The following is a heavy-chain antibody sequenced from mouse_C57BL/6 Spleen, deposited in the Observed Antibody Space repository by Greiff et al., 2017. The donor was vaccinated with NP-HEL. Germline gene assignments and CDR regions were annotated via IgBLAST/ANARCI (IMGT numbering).Heavy chain of an antibody. CDR1: GYTFTSYG. J-gene: IGHJ4*01. D-gene: IGHD1-1*01. V-gene: IGHV1-81*01. CDR2: IYPRSGNT. Sequence: VKLQESGAELARPGASVKLSCKASGYTFTSYGISWVKQRTGQGLEWIGEIYPRSGNTYYNEKFKGKATLTADKSSSTAYMELRSLTSEDSAVYFCANIYYEYAMDYWGQGTSVTVSS. CDR3: ANIYYEYAMDY.